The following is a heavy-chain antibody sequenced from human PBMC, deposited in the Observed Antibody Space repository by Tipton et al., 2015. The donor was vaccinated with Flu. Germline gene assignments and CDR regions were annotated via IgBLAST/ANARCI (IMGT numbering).Heavy chain of an antibody. CDR2: IYTSGST. J-gene: IGHJ2*01. D-gene: IGHD3-9*01. CDR1: GGSISSYY. Sequence: TLSLTCTVSGGSISSYYWSWIRQPAGKGLEWIGRIYTSGSTNYNPSLKSRVTMSVDTSKNQFSLKLSSVTAADTAVYYCARARGYDILTGRPHWYFDLCGPGTLFTVSS. CDR3: ARARGYDILTGRPHWYFDL. V-gene: IGHV4-4*07.